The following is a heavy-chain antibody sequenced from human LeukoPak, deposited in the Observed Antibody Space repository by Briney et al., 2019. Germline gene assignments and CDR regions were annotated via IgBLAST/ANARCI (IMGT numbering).Heavy chain of an antibody. J-gene: IGHJ5*02. D-gene: IGHD3-10*01. CDR3: ARVLLGSWDWFDP. CDR2: VKKDESEK. Sequence: PGGSLRLSCAASGFTFSNNWMTWVRQAPGKGLEWVASVKKDESEKYYVDSVKGRFTISRDNAKNTLYLQMNSLRAEDTAVYYCARVLLGSWDWFDPWGQGTLVTVSS. CDR1: GFTFSNNW. V-gene: IGHV3-7*01.